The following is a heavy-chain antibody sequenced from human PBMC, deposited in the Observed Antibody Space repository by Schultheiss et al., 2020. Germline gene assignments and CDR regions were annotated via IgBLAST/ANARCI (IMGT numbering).Heavy chain of an antibody. CDR1: GGSFSGYY. CDR2: INHSGST. J-gene: IGHJ6*02. D-gene: IGHD1-26*01. CDR3: ARNRATYYYYYGMDV. V-gene: IGHV4-34*01. Sequence: SETLSLTCAVYGGSFSGYYWSWIRQPPGKGLEWIGEINHSGSTYYNPSLKSRVTISVDTSKNQFSLKLSSVTAADTAVYYCARNRATYYYYYGMDVWGQGTTVNVS.